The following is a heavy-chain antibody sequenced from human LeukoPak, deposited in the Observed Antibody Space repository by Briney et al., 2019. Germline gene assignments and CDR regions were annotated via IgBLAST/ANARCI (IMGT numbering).Heavy chain of an antibody. CDR3: AKGRGWEASYYYYYMDV. Sequence: GGSLRLSCAASGFTFTSYAMSWVRQAPGKGLEWVSTITGSGGSTYYTDSVKGRFTISRDNSKNTLYLQMNSLRAEDTAVYYCAKGRGWEASYYYYYMDVWGKGTTVTISS. D-gene: IGHD1-26*01. CDR1: GFTFTSYA. V-gene: IGHV3-23*01. J-gene: IGHJ6*03. CDR2: ITGSGGST.